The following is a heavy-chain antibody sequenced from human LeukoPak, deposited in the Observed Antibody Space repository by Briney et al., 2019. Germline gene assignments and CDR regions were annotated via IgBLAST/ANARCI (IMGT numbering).Heavy chain of an antibody. CDR3: TTDGDYTPDAFDI. CDR1: GFTFSNTW. CDR2: IRSKTDGGTT. V-gene: IGHV3-15*01. Sequence: PGGSLRLSCAASGFTFSNTWVSWVRQAPGKGLEWVGLIRSKTDGGTTEYAAPVKGRFTISRDDSKNTLYLQMNSLKTEDTAVYYCTTDGDYTPDAFDIWGQGTMVTVSS. J-gene: IGHJ3*02. D-gene: IGHD4-11*01.